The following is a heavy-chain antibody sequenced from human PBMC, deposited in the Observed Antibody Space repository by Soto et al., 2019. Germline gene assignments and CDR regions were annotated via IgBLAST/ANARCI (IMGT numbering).Heavy chain of an antibody. V-gene: IGHV2-5*02. CDR3: APTIAVAGHDAFDI. D-gene: IGHD6-13*01. Sequence: QITLKESGPTLVNPTQTLTLTCTFSGFSLSTSGVGVGWIRQPPGKALEWLALIYWDDDKRYSPSLKSRLTITKDTSKNQVVRTMTNMDPVDTATYYCAPTIAVAGHDAFDIWGQGTMVTVSS. J-gene: IGHJ3*02. CDR1: GFSLSTSGVG. CDR2: IYWDDDK.